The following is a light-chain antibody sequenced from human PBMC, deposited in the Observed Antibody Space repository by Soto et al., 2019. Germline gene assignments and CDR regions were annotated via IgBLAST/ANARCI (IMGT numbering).Light chain of an antibody. CDR3: MQALQTPWT. CDR1: QSLLHSKGYNY. V-gene: IGKV2-28*01. CDR2: LSS. Sequence: DIVMTQSPLSLPVTPGEPASISCRSSQSLLHSKGYNYLDWYLQKPGQSPQLLFFLSSNRASGVPDRFSGSGSGTDFTLKIRRVEAEDVGVYYCMQALQTPWTFGQGTKVEI. J-gene: IGKJ1*01.